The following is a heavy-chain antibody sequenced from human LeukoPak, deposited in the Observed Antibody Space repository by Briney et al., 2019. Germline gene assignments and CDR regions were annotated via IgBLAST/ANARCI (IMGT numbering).Heavy chain of an antibody. V-gene: IGHV3-30*02. D-gene: IGHD6-19*01. J-gene: IGHJ4*02. CDR2: IRYDGGNK. Sequence: GGSLRLSCAASGLTFSSYGMHWVRQAPGKELEWVAFIRYDGGNKYYADSVKGRFTISRDNSKNTLYLQMNTLRAEDTAVYYCAKDREQDSSLRPTFDFWGQGTLVTVSS. CDR1: GLTFSSYG. CDR3: AKDREQDSSLRPTFDF.